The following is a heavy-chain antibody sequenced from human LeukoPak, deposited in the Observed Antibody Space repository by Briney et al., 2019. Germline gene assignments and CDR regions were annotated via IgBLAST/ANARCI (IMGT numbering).Heavy chain of an antibody. V-gene: IGHV3-7*03. D-gene: IGHD5-12*01. CDR3: AKYSDYDLNY. Sequence: PGGSLRLSCAASGFTLSNYTMNWVRQAPGKGLEWVANIKQDGSEKYYVDSVEGRFTISRDNAKNSLYLQMNSLRAEDTAVYYCAKYSDYDLNYWGQGTLVTVSS. J-gene: IGHJ4*02. CDR2: IKQDGSEK. CDR1: GFTLSNYT.